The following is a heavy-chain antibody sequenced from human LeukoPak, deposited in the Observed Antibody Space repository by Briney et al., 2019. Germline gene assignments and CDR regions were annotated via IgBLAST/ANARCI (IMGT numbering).Heavy chain of an antibody. CDR2: IRYDGSNK. Sequence: GGSLRLSCAASGFTFSSYGMHWVRQAPGKGLEWVAFIRYDGSNKYYADSVKGRFTISRDNSKNTLYLQMNSLRAEDTAVYYCAKRGYYDFWSGYYGYFDYWGQGTLVTVSS. D-gene: IGHD3-3*01. CDR1: GFTFSSYG. CDR3: AKRGYYDFWSGYYGYFDY. J-gene: IGHJ4*02. V-gene: IGHV3-30*02.